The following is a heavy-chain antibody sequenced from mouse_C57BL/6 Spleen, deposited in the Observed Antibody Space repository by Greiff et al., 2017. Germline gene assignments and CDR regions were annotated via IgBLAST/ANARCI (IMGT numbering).Heavy chain of an antibody. V-gene: IGHV1-26*01. CDR3: ARNDGYYPYYYAMDY. J-gene: IGHJ4*01. CDR2: INPNNGGT. Sequence: EVQLQQSGPELVKPGASVKISCKASGYTFTDYYMNWVKQSHGKSLEWIGDINPNNGGTSYNQKFKGKDTLTVDKSSSTAYMELRSLTSEDSAVYYCARNDGYYPYYYAMDYWGQGTSVTVSS. D-gene: IGHD2-3*01. CDR1: GYTFTDYY.